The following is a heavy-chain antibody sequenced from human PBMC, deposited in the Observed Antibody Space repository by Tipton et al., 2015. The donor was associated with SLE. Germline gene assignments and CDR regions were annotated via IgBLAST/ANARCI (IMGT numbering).Heavy chain of an antibody. J-gene: IGHJ4*02. CDR3: ARDQGGPFDY. CDR2: MYYSGST. D-gene: IGHD2-15*01. Sequence: TLSLTCTVSGDSISSYYWSWIRQPPGKGLEWIGYMYYSGSTNYNPSLKSRVTISFDTSKNQFALKLTSVTAADTAIYYCARDQGGPFDYWGQGTLVTVSS. CDR1: GDSISSYY. V-gene: IGHV4-59*01.